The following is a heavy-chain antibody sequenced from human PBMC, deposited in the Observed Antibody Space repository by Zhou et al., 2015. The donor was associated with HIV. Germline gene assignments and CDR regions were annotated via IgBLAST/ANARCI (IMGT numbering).Heavy chain of an antibody. CDR3: ARDRGAARPDWRYFDL. V-gene: IGHV1-69*01. CDR2: IMPIFGTA. Sequence: QVQLVQSGAEVKKPGSSVKVSCKASGGSFRSYVISWVRQAPGQGLEWMGGIMPIFGTAKYAHKFQDRVTITADEATSTAYMELRSLRSEDAAVYYCARDRGAARPDWRYFDLWGRGTLVTVSS. J-gene: IGHJ2*01. D-gene: IGHD6-6*01. CDR1: GGSFRSYV.